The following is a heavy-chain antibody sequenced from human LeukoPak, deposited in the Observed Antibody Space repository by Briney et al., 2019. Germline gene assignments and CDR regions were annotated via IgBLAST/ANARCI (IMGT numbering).Heavy chain of an antibody. CDR3: ARDQVDGSGSYYVY. V-gene: IGHV1-18*01. CDR2: ISAYNGNT. CDR1: GGTFSSYA. Sequence: ASVKVSCKASGGTFSSYAISWVRQAPGQGLEWMGWISAYNGNTNYAQKLQGRVTMTTDTSTSTAYMELRSLRSDDTAVYYCARDQVDGSGSYYVYWGQGTLVTVSS. J-gene: IGHJ4*02. D-gene: IGHD3-10*01.